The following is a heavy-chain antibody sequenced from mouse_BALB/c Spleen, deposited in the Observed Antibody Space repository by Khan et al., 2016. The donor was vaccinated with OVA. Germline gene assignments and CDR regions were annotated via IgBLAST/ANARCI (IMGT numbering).Heavy chain of an antibody. CDR1: GFSLTDYG. J-gene: IGHJ4*01. Sequence: QVQLQQSGPGLVTPSQSLSITCTVSGFSLTDYGVSWIRQPPGKGLEWLGVIWGGGSKSYNSDLNARLSINKANSKVQVFLKMNSLQAYDTSMYYCAKGVCSYYFALDYWGQGTSVTVSS. V-gene: IGHV2-6-5*01. D-gene: IGHD2-10*02. CDR2: IWGGGSK. CDR3: AKGVCSYYFALDY.